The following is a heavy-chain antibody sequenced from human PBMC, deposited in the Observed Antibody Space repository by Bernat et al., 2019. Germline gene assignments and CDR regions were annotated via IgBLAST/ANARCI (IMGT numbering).Heavy chain of an antibody. CDR3: AKWTPAGRDY. CDR1: GFTFSSYG. CDR2: ISYDGSNK. V-gene: IGHV3-30*18. J-gene: IGHJ4*02. Sequence: VQLVESGGGLVQPGGSLRLSCAASGFTFSSYGMHWVRQAPGKGLEWVAVISYDGSNKYYADSVKGRFTISRDNSKNTLYLQMNSLRAEDTAVYYCAKWTPAGRDYWGQGTLVTVSS. D-gene: IGHD3/OR15-3a*01.